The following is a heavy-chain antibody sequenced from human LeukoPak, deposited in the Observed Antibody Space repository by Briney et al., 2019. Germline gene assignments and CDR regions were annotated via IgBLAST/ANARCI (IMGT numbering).Heavy chain of an antibody. V-gene: IGHV3-23*01. CDR2: ISGSGGST. CDR3: ARDNGADGSGSYVMD. D-gene: IGHD3-10*01. CDR1: GFAFSSYG. J-gene: IGHJ4*02. Sequence: PGGSLRLSCAASGFAFSSYGMSWVRQAPGKGLEWVSAISGSGGSTYYADSVKGRFTISRDNSKNTLYLQMNSLRAEDTAVYYCARDNGADGSGSYVMDWGQGTLVTVSS.